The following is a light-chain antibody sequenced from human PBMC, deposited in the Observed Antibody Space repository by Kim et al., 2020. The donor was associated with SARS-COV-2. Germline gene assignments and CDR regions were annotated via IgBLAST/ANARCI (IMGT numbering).Light chain of an antibody. Sequence: DIEMTQSPAPLSVSPGERATLSCRASLSVSNNLAWYQQKPGQAPRLLIYDASTRPTGIPARFSGGGSGTEFTLTISSLQSEDFAVYYCQQYNSWPPLYTCRQETKLEIK. J-gene: IGKJ2*01. CDR3: QQYNSWPPLYT. CDR1: LSVSNN. V-gene: IGKV3-15*01. CDR2: DAS.